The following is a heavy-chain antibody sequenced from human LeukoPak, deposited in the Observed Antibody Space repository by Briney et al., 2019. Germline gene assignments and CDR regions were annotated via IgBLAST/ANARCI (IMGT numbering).Heavy chain of an antibody. V-gene: IGHV3-23*01. J-gene: IGHJ4*02. CDR3: AKATGTLGN. CDR2: ISNSDGST. Sequence: GGSLRLSCEASGFTFSSYAMSWVRQAPGKGLEWVSTISNSDGSTYYADSVEGRFTISRDNPKNTLYLQMNSLAAEDTAMYYCAKATGTLGNWGQGTLVTVSS. D-gene: IGHD1-1*01. CDR1: GFTFSSYA.